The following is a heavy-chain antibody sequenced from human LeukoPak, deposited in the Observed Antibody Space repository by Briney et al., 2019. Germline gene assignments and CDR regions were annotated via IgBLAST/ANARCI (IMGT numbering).Heavy chain of an antibody. V-gene: IGHV1-46*01. CDR2: INPSGGST. D-gene: IGHD3-9*01. Sequence: ASVKVSCKASGYTFTSYYMHWVRQAPGQGLEWMGIINPSGGSTSYAQKFQGRVTMTRDMSTSTVYMELSSLRSEDAAVYYCARGSRPVYNLLTGKRYFDYWGQGTLLTVSS. J-gene: IGHJ4*02. CDR1: GYTFTSYY. CDR3: ARGSRPVYNLLTGKRYFDY.